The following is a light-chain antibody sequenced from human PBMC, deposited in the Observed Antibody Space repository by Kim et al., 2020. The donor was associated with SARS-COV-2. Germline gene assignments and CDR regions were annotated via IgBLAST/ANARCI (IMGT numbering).Light chain of an antibody. CDR2: GAS. J-gene: IGKJ2*02. CDR1: QSIRNN. V-gene: IGKV3-15*01. Sequence: VSPGERAPLSCRASQSIRNNVAWYQQKLGHAPRLLIYGASIRATAIPARFSGSGSGTEFTLTINSLQSEDFAIYYCHQYNNWPRWTFGQGTKLEI. CDR3: HQYNNWPRWT.